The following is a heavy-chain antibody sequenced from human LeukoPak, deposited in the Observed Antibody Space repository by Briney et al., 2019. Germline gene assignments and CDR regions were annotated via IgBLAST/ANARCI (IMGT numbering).Heavy chain of an antibody. D-gene: IGHD6-19*01. V-gene: IGHV3-7*03. CDR1: GFTFSSYW. CDR3: ARDSSGWYGGLDY. J-gene: IGHJ4*02. CDR2: IKQDGSEK. Sequence: GGSLRLSCAASGFTFSSYWMSWVRQAPGKGLEWVANIKQDGSEKYYVDSVKGRFTISRDNAKNSLYLQMNSLRAEDTAVYYCARDSSGWYGGLDYWGQGTLVTVSS.